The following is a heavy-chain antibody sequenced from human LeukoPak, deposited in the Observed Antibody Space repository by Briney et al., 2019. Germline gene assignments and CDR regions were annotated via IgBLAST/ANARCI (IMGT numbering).Heavy chain of an antibody. CDR3: ARDHRYAFDN. J-gene: IGHJ4*02. CDR1: GFTFSDYS. Sequence: GGSMRLSCAASGFTFSDYSMNWVRQAPGKGLEWISYVGISSGNTKYADSVKGRFTISGDSAKNSVFLQMNSLRVEDTAVYYCARDHRYAFDNWGQGTLVTVSS. CDR2: VGISSGNT. D-gene: IGHD5-12*01. V-gene: IGHV3-48*04.